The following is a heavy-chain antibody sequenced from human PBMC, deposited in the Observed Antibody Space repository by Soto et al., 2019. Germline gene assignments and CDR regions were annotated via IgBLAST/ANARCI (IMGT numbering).Heavy chain of an antibody. Sequence: QVQLVQSGAEVKKPGSSVKVSCKASGGTFSSYAISWVRQAPGQGLEWMGGIIPISGPANYAQKFQGRVTITADESTSTVYMGLSSLRSEDTAVYFCARSQGSSTSLEIYYYYYYGMDVWGQGTTVTVSS. D-gene: IGHD2-2*01. CDR1: GGTFSSYA. V-gene: IGHV1-69*01. CDR3: ARSQGSSTSLEIYYYYYYGMDV. J-gene: IGHJ6*02. CDR2: IIPISGPA.